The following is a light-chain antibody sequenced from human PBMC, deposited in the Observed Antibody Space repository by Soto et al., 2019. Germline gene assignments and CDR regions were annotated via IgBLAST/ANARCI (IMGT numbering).Light chain of an antibody. V-gene: IGKV3-20*01. Sequence: EIVLTQSPGTLSLSPGERATLSCRASQSVSSSYLAWYQQKPVQAPRLLIYGASSRVTGIPDRFSGSGSGTDFTLTISRLEPEDFAVYYCQQYGSSPTFGQGTKVEIK. J-gene: IGKJ1*01. CDR2: GAS. CDR1: QSVSSSY. CDR3: QQYGSSPT.